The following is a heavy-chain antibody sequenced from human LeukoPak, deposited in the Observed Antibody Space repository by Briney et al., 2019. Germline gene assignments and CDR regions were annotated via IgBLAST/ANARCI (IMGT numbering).Heavy chain of an antibody. D-gene: IGHD6-13*01. J-gene: IGHJ4*02. CDR2: IYHSGST. CDR1: GYSISSGYY. CDR3: AKGYSSSLMGY. V-gene: IGHV4-38-2*02. Sequence: KPSETLSLTCTVSGYSISSGYYWGWIRQPPGKGLEWIGSIYHSGSTYYNPSLKSRVTISVDTSKNQFSLKLSSVTAADTAVYYCAKGYSSSLMGYWGQGTLVTVSS.